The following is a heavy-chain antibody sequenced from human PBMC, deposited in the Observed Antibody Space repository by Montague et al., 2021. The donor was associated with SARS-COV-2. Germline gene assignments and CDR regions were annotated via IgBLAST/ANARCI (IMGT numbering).Heavy chain of an antibody. CDR1: GFTFNSYA. D-gene: IGHD1-26*01. Sequence: SLRLSCAASGFTFNSYAMHWVRQAPGKGLEWVAVIPYDGSNKYYADSVKGRFTISRDNSKNTLYLQMNSLRAEDTAVYYCARDMGSYRFFDYWGQGTLVTVSS. CDR2: IPYDGSNK. CDR3: ARDMGSYRFFDY. V-gene: IGHV3-30*04. J-gene: IGHJ4*02.